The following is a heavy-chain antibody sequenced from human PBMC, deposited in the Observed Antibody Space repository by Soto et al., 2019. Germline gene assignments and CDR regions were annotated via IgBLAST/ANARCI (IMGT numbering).Heavy chain of an antibody. CDR1: GGSISSYY. V-gene: IGHV4-59*01. J-gene: IGHJ6*02. Sequence: SSETLSLTCTVSGGSISSYYWSWIRQPPGKGPEWIGYIYYSGSTNYNPSLKSRVTRSVDTSKNQFSLKLSSVTAADTAVYYCAREGCSSTSCSPPYYYYGMDVWGQGTTVTVSS. CDR2: IYYSGST. D-gene: IGHD2-2*01. CDR3: AREGCSSTSCSPPYYYYGMDV.